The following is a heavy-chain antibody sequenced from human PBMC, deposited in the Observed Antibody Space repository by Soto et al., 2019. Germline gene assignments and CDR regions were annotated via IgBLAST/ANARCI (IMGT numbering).Heavy chain of an antibody. Sequence: QVQLVQSGAEVKNPGASVKVSCKASGYTFTRYGIVWARQAPGQGLEWMGWINTYNGNTNYAQNVQGRVTLTKDTSTSTAYMELRSLRSNDTAIYYCAMVDVYVTPSPQDVWGQGTTVIVSS. J-gene: IGHJ6*02. CDR2: INTYNGNT. D-gene: IGHD3-16*01. CDR1: GYTFTRYG. CDR3: AMVDVYVTPSPQDV. V-gene: IGHV1-18*01.